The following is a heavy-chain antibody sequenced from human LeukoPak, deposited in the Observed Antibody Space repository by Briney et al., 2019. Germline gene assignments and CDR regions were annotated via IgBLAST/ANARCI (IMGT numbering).Heavy chain of an antibody. CDR3: VTYSSGWYVR. Sequence: PGGSLRLSCAASGFPFSNYAMRWVRQAPGKGLEWVALISEDGTDKYYADSVKGRFTISRDNSKNTLHLQINSLRAEDTAVYYCVTYSSGWYVRWGQGTLVTVSS. CDR2: ISEDGTDK. V-gene: IGHV3-30*03. CDR1: GFPFSNYA. J-gene: IGHJ4*02. D-gene: IGHD6-19*01.